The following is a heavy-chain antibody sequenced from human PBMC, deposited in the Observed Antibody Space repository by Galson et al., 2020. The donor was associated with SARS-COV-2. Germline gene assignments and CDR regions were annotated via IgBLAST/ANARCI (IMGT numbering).Heavy chain of an antibody. J-gene: IGHJ4*02. CDR3: ARGGSRDYTSSSLDY. Sequence: SETLSLTCAVSGGSISSYYWSWVLQPPGKGLEWIGYIYYNGKTNYNPSLKSRVTISVDTSKNQFSLNLYSVTAADTALYYCARGGSRDYTSSSLDYWGQGILVTVSS. CDR2: IYYNGKT. CDR1: GGSISSYY. V-gene: IGHV4-59*08. D-gene: IGHD4-17*01.